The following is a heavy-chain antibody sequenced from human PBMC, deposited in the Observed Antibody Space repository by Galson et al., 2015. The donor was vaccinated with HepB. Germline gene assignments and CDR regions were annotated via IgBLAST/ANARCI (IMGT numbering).Heavy chain of an antibody. J-gene: IGHJ4*02. CDR2: ISPYTDNT. V-gene: IGHV1-18*04. D-gene: IGHD2-15*01. CDR3: ARDLEIVVVPGYRVDPAESTLDY. Sequence: SVKVSCKASGYTFTSYNISWVRQAPGQGLEWMGWISPYTDNTNYAQKFHGRVTMTTDTSTRIAFMELRSLRSDDTAVYYCARDLEIVVVPGYRVDPAESTLDYWGQGTLVTVSS. CDR1: GYTFTSYN.